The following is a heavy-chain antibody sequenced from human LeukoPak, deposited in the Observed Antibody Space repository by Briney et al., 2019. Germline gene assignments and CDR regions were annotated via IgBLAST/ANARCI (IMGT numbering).Heavy chain of an antibody. CDR1: GYTFTAYY. CDR2: INCNSGVT. CDR3: AKTGAGYSSGWSYLY. D-gene: IGHD6-19*01. Sequence: ASVKVSCKASGYTFTAYYVHWVRQAPGQGLEWMGWINCNSGVTKYAQKFQDRVTMTRDTSISTAYMEVTRLTSDDTAVYYCAKTGAGYSSGWSYLYWGQGTLATVSS. V-gene: IGHV1-2*02. J-gene: IGHJ4*02.